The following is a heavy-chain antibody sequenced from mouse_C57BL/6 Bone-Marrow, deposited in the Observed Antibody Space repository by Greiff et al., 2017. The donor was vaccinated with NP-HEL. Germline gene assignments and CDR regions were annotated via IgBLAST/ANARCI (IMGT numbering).Heavy chain of an antibody. Sequence: VKVVESGPGLVAPSQSLSITCTVSGFSLTSYAISWVRQPPGKGLEWLGVIWPGGGTNYNSALKSRLSISKDNSKSQVFLKMNSLQTDDTARYYCARTPYYDYDEGFAYWGQGTLVTVSA. D-gene: IGHD2-4*01. J-gene: IGHJ3*01. CDR2: IWPGGGT. CDR1: GFSLTSYA. CDR3: ARTPYYDYDEGFAY. V-gene: IGHV2-9-1*01.